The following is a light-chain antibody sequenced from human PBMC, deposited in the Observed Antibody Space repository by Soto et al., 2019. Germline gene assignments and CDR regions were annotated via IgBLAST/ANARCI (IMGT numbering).Light chain of an antibody. Sequence: EIVLTQSPGTLSLSPGERATRSCRASQSVSSSYLAWYQQKPGQAPRLRIYGASSRATGIPDRFSGSGSGTEFTLTISSLEPEDFAVYYCQQYGSSPPWTFGGGTKVDIK. CDR2: GAS. V-gene: IGKV3-20*01. CDR1: QSVSSSY. CDR3: QQYGSSPPWT. J-gene: IGKJ4*01.